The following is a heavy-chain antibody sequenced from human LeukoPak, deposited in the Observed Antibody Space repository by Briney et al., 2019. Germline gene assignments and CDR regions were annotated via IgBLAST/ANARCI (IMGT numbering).Heavy chain of an antibody. CDR3: ARDGIRKGWFDP. CDR2: ISWNSGSI. Sequence: GGSLRLSCAASGFTFDDYVMHWVRQAPGKGLEWVSGISWNSGSIGYADSVKGRFTISRDNAKNSLYLQMNSLRAEDTAVYYCARDGIRKGWFDPWGQGTLVTVSS. D-gene: IGHD1-14*01. CDR1: GFTFDDYV. J-gene: IGHJ5*02. V-gene: IGHV3-9*01.